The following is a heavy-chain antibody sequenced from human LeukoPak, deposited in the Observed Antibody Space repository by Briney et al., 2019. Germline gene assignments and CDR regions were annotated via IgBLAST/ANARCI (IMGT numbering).Heavy chain of an antibody. CDR3: ARDRYYDSSGYYLDAFDI. V-gene: IGHV1-2*02. CDR1: GYTFIGYY. D-gene: IGHD3-22*01. CDR2: IKPNSGGT. Sequence: ASVKVSCKASGYTFIGYYMHWVRQAPGQGLEWMGWIKPNSGGTNYQGRVTRTRDTSISTAYMELSRLRSDDTAVYYCARDRYYDSSGYYLDAFDIWGQGTMVTVSS. J-gene: IGHJ3*02.